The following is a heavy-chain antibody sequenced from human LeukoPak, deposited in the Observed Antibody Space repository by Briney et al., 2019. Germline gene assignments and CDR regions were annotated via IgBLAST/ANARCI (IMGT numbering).Heavy chain of an antibody. CDR3: ARVGLYGGNSGTDY. V-gene: IGHV3-30*02. Sequence: GGSLRLSCAASGFTVSSNYMSWVRQAPGKGLEWVAFIRYDGSNKYYADSVKGRFTISRDNAKNSLYLQMNSLRAEDTAVYYCARVGLYGGNSGTDYWGQGTLVTVSS. D-gene: IGHD4-23*01. CDR1: GFTVSSNY. J-gene: IGHJ4*02. CDR2: IRYDGSNK.